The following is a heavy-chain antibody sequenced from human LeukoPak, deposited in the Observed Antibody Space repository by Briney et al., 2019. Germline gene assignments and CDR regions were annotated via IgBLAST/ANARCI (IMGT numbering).Heavy chain of an antibody. Sequence: GGSLRLSCAASGFTFSSYAMSWVRQAPGKGLEWVSAISGSGGSTYYADSVKGRFTISRDNSKNTLHLQMNSLRAEDTAVYYCAKSPKIVLMVYAIPPSLDYYYGMDVWGQGTTVTVSS. D-gene: IGHD2-8*01. V-gene: IGHV3-23*01. CDR3: AKSPKIVLMVYAIPPSLDYYYGMDV. CDR1: GFTFSSYA. J-gene: IGHJ6*02. CDR2: ISGSGGST.